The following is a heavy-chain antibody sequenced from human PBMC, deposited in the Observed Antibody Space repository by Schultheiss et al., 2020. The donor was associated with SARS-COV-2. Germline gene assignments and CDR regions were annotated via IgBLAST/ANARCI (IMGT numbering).Heavy chain of an antibody. CDR1: GGSISSSSYY. Sequence: SETLSLTCTVSGGSISSSSYYWSWIRQPPGKGLEWIGEINHSGSTNYNPSLKSRVTISVDTSKNQFSLKLSSVTAADTAVYYCARVTPPRDYHTGFVYWGQGTLVTVSS. CDR3: ARVTPPRDYHTGFVY. CDR2: INHSGST. V-gene: IGHV4-39*07. J-gene: IGHJ4*02. D-gene: IGHD4-17*01.